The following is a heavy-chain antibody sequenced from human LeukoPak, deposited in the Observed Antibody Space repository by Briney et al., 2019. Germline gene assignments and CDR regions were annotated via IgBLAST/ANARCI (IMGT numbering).Heavy chain of an antibody. D-gene: IGHD3-10*01. J-gene: IGHJ4*02. V-gene: IGHV3-30-3*01. Sequence: GGSLRLSCAASGFAFSTYAMHWVRQAPGKGLEWLAVISFDGNTKYYADSAKGRFTISRDNSRNTLYVQISSLRVEDTAVYYCARAMVRGVPFDYWGQGTLVTVSP. CDR1: GFAFSTYA. CDR2: ISFDGNTK. CDR3: ARAMVRGVPFDY.